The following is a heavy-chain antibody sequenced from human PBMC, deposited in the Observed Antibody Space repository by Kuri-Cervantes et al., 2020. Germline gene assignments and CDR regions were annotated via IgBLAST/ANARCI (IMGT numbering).Heavy chain of an antibody. CDR1: GFTFSSYS. D-gene: IGHD4-17*01. CDR2: ISYDGSNK. Sequence: GGSLRLSCAASGFTFSSYSMNWVRQAPGKGLEWVAVISYDGSNKYYADSVKGRFTISRDNSKNTLYLQMNSLRAEDTAVYYCAKMRSGYGDYANAFDIWGQGTMVTVSS. J-gene: IGHJ3*02. V-gene: IGHV3-30*18. CDR3: AKMRSGYGDYANAFDI.